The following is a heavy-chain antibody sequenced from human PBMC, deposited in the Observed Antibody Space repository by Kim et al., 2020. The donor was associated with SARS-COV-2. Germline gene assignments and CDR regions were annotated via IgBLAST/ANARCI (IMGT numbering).Heavy chain of an antibody. CDR2: MNPNSGNT. CDR3: ARVRSARRLLDYYYMDV. J-gene: IGHJ6*03. D-gene: IGHD6-6*01. Sequence: ASVKVSCKASGYTFTSYDINWVRQATGQGLEWMGWMNPNSGNTGYAQKFQGRVTMTRNTSISTAYMELSSLRSEDTGVYYCARVRSARRLLDYYYMDVWGKGTTVTVSS. V-gene: IGHV1-8*01. CDR1: GYTFTSYD.